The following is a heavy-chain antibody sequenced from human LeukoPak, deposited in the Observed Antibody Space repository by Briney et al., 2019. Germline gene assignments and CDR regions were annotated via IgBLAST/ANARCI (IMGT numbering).Heavy chain of an antibody. CDR2: ISTFNGYT. D-gene: IGHD3-16*01. CDR1: GYIFTSNS. J-gene: IGHJ4*02. Sequence: ASVKVSCMPSGYIFTSNSITWVRQASGQQLEWMGWISTFNGYTKYAQNLQGRITMTRDTSTRTVYLEMRNLRSDDTAVYFCARGEFYYDLWGRGTLVTVSS. V-gene: IGHV1-18*04. CDR3: ARGEFYYDL.